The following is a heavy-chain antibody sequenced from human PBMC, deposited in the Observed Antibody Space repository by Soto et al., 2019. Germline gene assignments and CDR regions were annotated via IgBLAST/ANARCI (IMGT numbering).Heavy chain of an antibody. J-gene: IGHJ6*02. V-gene: IGHV3-30-3*01. CDR1: GFTFSSYA. D-gene: IGHD3-10*01. Sequence: QVQLVESGGGVVQPGRSLRLSCAASGFTFSSYAMHWVRQAPGKGLEWVAVISYDGSNKYYADSVKGRFTISRDNSKNKLYLQMNSLRDEDTAVYYCARDGSTMVRGVIIDYYYYYGMDVWGQGTTVTVSS. CDR3: ARDGSTMVRGVIIDYYYYYGMDV. CDR2: ISYDGSNK.